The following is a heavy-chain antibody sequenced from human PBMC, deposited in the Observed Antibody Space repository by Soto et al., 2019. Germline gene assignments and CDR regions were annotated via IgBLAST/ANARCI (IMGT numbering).Heavy chain of an antibody. CDR1: GFTFSSYT. J-gene: IGHJ4*02. V-gene: IGHV3-21*01. D-gene: IGHD4-17*01. Sequence: GGSLRLSCVASGFTFSSYTMDWVRQAPGKGLVWVSSISASSTYIYYTDSLRGRFSISRDNAKNSLYLQMNSLRAEDTAVYYCARNFGDYGDYDKWGQGTLVTVSS. CDR2: ISASSTYI. CDR3: ARNFGDYGDYDK.